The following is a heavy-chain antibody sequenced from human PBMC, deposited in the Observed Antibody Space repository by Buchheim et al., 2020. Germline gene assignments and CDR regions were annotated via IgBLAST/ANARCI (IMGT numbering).Heavy chain of an antibody. J-gene: IGHJ4*02. V-gene: IGHV4-4*02. CDR2: IYHSGSP. Sequence: QVQLQESGPGLVKPSGTLSLTCAVSNDSISSNNWWNWVRQPPGKGLEWIGEIYHSGSPNYNPSLKSRVTISLDKSKNQFSLKLTSMTAADTAVYYCARLPILSAGIGLDSWGQGTL. CDR1: NDSISSNNW. CDR3: ARLPILSAGIGLDS. D-gene: IGHD6-13*01.